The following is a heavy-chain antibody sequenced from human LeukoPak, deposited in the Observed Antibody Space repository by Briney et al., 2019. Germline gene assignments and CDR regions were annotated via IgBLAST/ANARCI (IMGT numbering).Heavy chain of an antibody. CDR1: GYTFTGYY. J-gene: IGHJ4*02. CDR2: INPNSGGT. Sequence: ASVKVSCKASGYTFTGYYMHWVRQAPGQGLEWMGWINPNSGGTNYAQKFQGRVTMTRDTSISTAYMELSRLRSDDTAVYYCARVTLPRFRDPLPFDYWGQGTLVTVSS. V-gene: IGHV1-2*02. CDR3: ARVTLPRFRDPLPFDY. D-gene: IGHD2-15*01.